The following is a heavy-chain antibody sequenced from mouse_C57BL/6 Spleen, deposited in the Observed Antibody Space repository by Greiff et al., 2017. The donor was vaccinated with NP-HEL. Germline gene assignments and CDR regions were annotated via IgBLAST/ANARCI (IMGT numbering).Heavy chain of an antibody. J-gene: IGHJ1*03. CDR2: ISSGGSYT. Sequence: EVQVVESGGDLVKPGGSLKLSCAASGFTFSSYGMSWVRQTPDKRLEWVATISSGGSYTYYPDSVKGRFTISRDNAKNTLYLQMSSLKSEDTAMYYCARRADYHWYFDVWGTGTTVTVSS. D-gene: IGHD2-4*01. CDR1: GFTFSSYG. CDR3: ARRADYHWYFDV. V-gene: IGHV5-6*01.